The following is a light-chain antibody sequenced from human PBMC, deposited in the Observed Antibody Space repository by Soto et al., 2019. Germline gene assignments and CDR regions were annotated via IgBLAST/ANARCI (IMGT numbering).Light chain of an antibody. CDR1: QSISSW. V-gene: IGKV1-5*03. Sequence: KMTQSPSTLSASVGDRVTIICRASQSISSWLAWYQQKAGKAPKLLISKASNLDSGVPSRFRGSGSGTDFTLTISSLQPEDFATYCCQQSYTTPWTFGQGTKVAIK. J-gene: IGKJ1*01. CDR2: KAS. CDR3: QQSYTTPWT.